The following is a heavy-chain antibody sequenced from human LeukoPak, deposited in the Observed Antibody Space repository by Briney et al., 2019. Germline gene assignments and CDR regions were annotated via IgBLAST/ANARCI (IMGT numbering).Heavy chain of an antibody. V-gene: IGHV1-18*04. J-gene: IGHJ4*02. Sequence: ASVKVSCKASGYTFTGYYMHWVRQAPGQGLEWMGWISAYNGNTNYAQKLQGRVTMTTDTSTSTAYMELRSLRSDDTAVYYCARDPAVVRGAPSSFDYWGQGTLVTVSS. CDR3: ARDPAVVRGAPSSFDY. CDR2: ISAYNGNT. D-gene: IGHD3-10*01. CDR1: GYTFTGYY.